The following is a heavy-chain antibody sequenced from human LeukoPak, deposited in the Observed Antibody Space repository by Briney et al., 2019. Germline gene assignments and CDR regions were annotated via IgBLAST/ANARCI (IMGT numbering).Heavy chain of an antibody. CDR1: GGSISSYY. V-gene: IGHV4-4*07. D-gene: IGHD3-10*01. CDR3: ARLYYYGSGSYLDY. CDR2: IYTSGST. Sequence: SETLSLTCTVSGGSISSYYRSWIRQPAGKGLEWIGRIYTSGSTNYNPSLKSRVTMSVDTSKNQFSLKLSSVTAADAAVYYCARLYYYGSGSYLDYWGQGTLVTVSS. J-gene: IGHJ4*02.